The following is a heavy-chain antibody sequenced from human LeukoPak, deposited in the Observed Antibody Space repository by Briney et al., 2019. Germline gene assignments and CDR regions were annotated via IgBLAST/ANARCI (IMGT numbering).Heavy chain of an antibody. J-gene: IGHJ4*02. V-gene: IGHV5-10-1*01. CDR2: IDPSDPNT. CDR3: ARHFYDTNPSDY. CDR1: GNGFTTFW. D-gene: IGHD3-22*01. Sequence: GEPLRISCKGSGNGFTTFWISWVRQMPGKGLEWMGMIDPSDPNTNYSPSFQGHVTISADRSISTAFLQWSSLKASDSAMYYCARHFYDTNPSDYWGQGTLVTVAS.